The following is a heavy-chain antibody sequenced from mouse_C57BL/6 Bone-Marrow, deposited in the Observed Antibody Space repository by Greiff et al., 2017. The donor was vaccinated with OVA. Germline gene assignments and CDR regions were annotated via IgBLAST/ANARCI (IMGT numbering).Heavy chain of an antibody. J-gene: IGHJ4*01. CDR3: ARHRDYGSRRAMDY. CDR2: ISNGGGST. D-gene: IGHD1-1*01. CDR1: GFTFSDYY. Sequence: EVKLMESGGGLVQPGGSLKLSCAASGFTFSDYYMYWVRQTPEKRLEWVAYISNGGGSTYYPDTVKGRFTISRDDAKNTLYLQMSRLKSEDTAMYYCARHRDYGSRRAMDYWGQGTSVTVSS. V-gene: IGHV5-12*01.